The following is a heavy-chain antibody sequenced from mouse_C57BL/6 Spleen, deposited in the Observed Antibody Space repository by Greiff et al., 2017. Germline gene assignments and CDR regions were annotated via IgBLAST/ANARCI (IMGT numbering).Heavy chain of an antibody. Sequence: QVQLQQSGAELVRPGTSVKVSCKASGYAFTNYLIEWVKQRPGQGLEWIGVINPGSGGTNYNEQFKGKATLTADKSSSTAYMQLSSLTSEDSAVYFCASYSNYYAYWGHGTLVSVSA. CDR3: ASYSNYYAY. CDR1: GYAFTNYL. V-gene: IGHV1-54*01. D-gene: IGHD2-5*01. CDR2: INPGSGGT. J-gene: IGHJ3*01.